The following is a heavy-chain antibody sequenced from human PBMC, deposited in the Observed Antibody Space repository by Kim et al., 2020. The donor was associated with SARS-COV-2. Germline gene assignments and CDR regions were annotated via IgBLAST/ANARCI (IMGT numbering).Heavy chain of an antibody. Sequence: ASVKVSCKASGYTFTSYDINWVRQATGQGLEWMGWMNPNSGNTGYAQKFQGRVTMTRNTSISTAYMELSSLRSEDTAVYYCARASVPAAFNDYYGMDVWGQGTTVTVSS. CDR1: GYTFTSYD. CDR2: MNPNSGNT. V-gene: IGHV1-8*01. D-gene: IGHD2-2*01. J-gene: IGHJ6*02. CDR3: ARASVPAAFNDYYGMDV.